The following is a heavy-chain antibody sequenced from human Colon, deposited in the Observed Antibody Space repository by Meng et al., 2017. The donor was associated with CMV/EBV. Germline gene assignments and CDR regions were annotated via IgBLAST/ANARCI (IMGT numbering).Heavy chain of an antibody. CDR1: GGSISSISVY. CDR2: INHSGNT. Sequence: SETLSPTCTVSGGSISSISVYWGWIRQPPGGGLEWIGSINHSGNTYRNPSLRGRVSMSVDTSKNQFSLNLSSVTAADTSIYYCARPSDNGWYYFDSWGQGTLVTVSS. CDR3: ARPSDNGWYYFDS. D-gene: IGHD6-19*01. J-gene: IGHJ4*02. V-gene: IGHV4-39*01.